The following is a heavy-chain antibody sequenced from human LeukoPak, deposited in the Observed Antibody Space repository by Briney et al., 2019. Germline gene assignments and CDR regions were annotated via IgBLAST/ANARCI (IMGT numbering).Heavy chain of an antibody. CDR2: ISGSGGST. J-gene: IGHJ4*02. Sequence: GGSLRLSCAAAGFTFSSYAMSWVRQAPGKGLEWVSAISGSGGSTYYADSVKGRFTISRDNSKNTLHLQMNSLRAEDTAVYYCAKGTALRFLEGWGQGTLVTVSS. D-gene: IGHD3-3*01. V-gene: IGHV3-23*01. CDR1: GFTFSSYA. CDR3: AKGTALRFLEG.